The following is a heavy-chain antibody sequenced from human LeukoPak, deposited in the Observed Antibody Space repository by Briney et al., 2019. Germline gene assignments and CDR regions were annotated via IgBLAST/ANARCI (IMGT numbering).Heavy chain of an antibody. CDR3: ARGDSSGWYHFDY. Sequence: PSETLSPTCTVSGGSISSGSYYWSWIRQPAGKGLEWIGRIYTSGSTNYNPSLKSRVTISVDTSKNQFSLKLSSVTAADTAVYYCARGDSSGWYHFDYWGQGTLVTVSS. J-gene: IGHJ4*02. CDR2: IYTSGST. V-gene: IGHV4-61*02. D-gene: IGHD6-19*01. CDR1: GGSISSGSYY.